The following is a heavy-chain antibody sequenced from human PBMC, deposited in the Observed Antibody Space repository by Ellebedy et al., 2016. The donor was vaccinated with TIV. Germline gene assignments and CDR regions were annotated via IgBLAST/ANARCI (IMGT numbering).Heavy chain of an antibody. V-gene: IGHV3-23*01. CDR1: GFTFSNYA. J-gene: IGHJ5*02. CDR3: ANVYSSTWAES. Sequence: PGGSLRLSCAASGFTFSNYAMSWVRQAPGKGLAWFSAISRSGGSTYYAGSVKVRFTISRDNSKDTLYLQMNSLRDEDTAVYYCANVYSSTWAESWGQGTLVTVSS. CDR2: ISRSGGST. D-gene: IGHD6-13*01.